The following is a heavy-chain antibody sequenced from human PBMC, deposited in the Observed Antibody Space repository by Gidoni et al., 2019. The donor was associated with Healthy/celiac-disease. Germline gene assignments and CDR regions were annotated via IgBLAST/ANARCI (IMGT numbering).Heavy chain of an antibody. CDR3: ARDSSITIFGVVTPYYFDY. CDR1: GYTFTIYY. D-gene: IGHD3-3*01. Sequence: VQLVQSGAVVTQPGASVHVSCKASGYTFTIYYMPWVRQATGQGLEWMGIINPSGGITSYAQKFQGRVSMTRDTSTSRGYMELSSVRSEDTAVYYCARDSSITIFGVVTPYYFDYWGKGTLVTGSS. CDR2: INPSGGIT. J-gene: IGHJ4*02. V-gene: IGHV1-46*03.